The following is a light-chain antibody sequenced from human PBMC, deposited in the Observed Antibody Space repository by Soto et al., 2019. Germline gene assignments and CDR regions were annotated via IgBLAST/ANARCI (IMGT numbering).Light chain of an antibody. CDR1: QSISCW. Sequence: DIQMTQSPSTLSAAVGDRVTITGRASQSISCWLAWYQQKPGKAPKPQLYKASSLESGVPSRFIGSGSGTEFTLTILSLQPDDFATYYCQQYNRYSDTFGQGTKLESK. V-gene: IGKV1-5*03. CDR2: KAS. CDR3: QQYNRYSDT. J-gene: IGKJ2*01.